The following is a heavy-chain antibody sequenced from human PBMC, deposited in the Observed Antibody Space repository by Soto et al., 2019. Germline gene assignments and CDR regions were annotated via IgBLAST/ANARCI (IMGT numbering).Heavy chain of an antibody. D-gene: IGHD5-18*01. V-gene: IGHV4-4*02. CDR3: ARHRYSYGVYYFDY. CDR1: GGSISSSNW. Sequence: SETLSLTCAVSGGSISSSNWWSWVRQAPGKGLEWIGEIYYSGSTNYNPSLTSRVTISVDTSKNQFSLKLSSVTAADTAVYYCARHRYSYGVYYFDYWGQGTLVTVSS. CDR2: IYYSGST. J-gene: IGHJ4*02.